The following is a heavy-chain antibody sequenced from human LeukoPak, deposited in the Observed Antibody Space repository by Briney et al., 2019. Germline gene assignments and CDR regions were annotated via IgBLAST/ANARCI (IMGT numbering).Heavy chain of an antibody. CDR3: ARDPGSTIFEVTEGYFDL. CDR2: IKHEGSDK. CDR1: EFSFRSYW. D-gene: IGHD3-3*01. Sequence: GGSLRLSCAASEFSFRSYWMSWVRQAPGKGLEWVANIKHEGSDKYYVDSVKGRFTISRDNAKNLLYLQMNSLRAEDTAVYHCARDPGSTIFEVTEGYFDLWGRGTLVTVSS. V-gene: IGHV3-7*01. J-gene: IGHJ2*01.